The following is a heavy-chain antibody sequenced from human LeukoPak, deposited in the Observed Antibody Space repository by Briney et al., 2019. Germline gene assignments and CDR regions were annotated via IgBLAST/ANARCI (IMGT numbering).Heavy chain of an antibody. CDR1: GFTVSSNY. CDR2: ISGSGGST. CDR3: AKAKPTIWSNYYYYGMDV. V-gene: IGHV3-23*01. J-gene: IGHJ6*02. D-gene: IGHD3-10*01. Sequence: PGGSLRLSCAASGFTVSSNYMSWVRQAPGKGLEWVSAISGSGGSTYYADSVKGRFTISRDNSKNTLYLQMNSLRAEDTAVYYCAKAKPTIWSNYYYYGMDVWGQGTTVTVSS.